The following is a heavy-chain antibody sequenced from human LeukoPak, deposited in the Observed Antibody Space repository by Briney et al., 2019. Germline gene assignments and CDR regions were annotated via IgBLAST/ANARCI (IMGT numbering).Heavy chain of an antibody. CDR1: GGSISSYY. J-gene: IGHJ3*02. CDR2: IYTSGST. CDR3: ARLHDSSGYYPQGGAFDI. Sequence: PSETLSLTCTVSGGSISSYYWSWIRQPPGKGLEWIGYIYTSGSTNYNPSLKSRVTISVDTSKNQFSLKLSSVTAADTAVYYCARLHDSSGYYPQGGAFDIWGQGTMVTVSS. D-gene: IGHD3-22*01. V-gene: IGHV4-4*09.